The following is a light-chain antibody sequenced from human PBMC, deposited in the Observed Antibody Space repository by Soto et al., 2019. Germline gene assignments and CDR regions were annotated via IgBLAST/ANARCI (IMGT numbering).Light chain of an antibody. Sequence: EIALTQSPASLSLSPGESVTLSCRTSQTISGNYLSWYQRRPGQAPRLLIFGASIRATDIPARFSGSGSGRDFTLTISSLQPEDFATYYCQQSFSPLTFGGGTPQLTFGGGTKVEIK. J-gene: IGKJ4*01. CDR1: QTISGNY. CDR2: GAS. CDR3: QQSFSPLTFGGGTPQLT. V-gene: IGKV3D-7*01.